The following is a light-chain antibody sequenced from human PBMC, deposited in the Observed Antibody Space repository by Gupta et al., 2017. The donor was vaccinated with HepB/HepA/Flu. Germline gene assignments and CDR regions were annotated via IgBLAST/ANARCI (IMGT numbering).Light chain of an antibody. CDR3: QVWDGTIDHPV. Sequence: SYVLTQPPSVSVAPEQPATITCGGDNLERKSVHWYQQKPGQAPVMVIYYNRARPSGSPERISGSNSGNTATLTISRVEAGDEADYFCQVWDGTIDHPVFGGGTKLTVL. V-gene: IGLV3-21*04. CDR1: NLERKS. J-gene: IGLJ3*02. CDR2: YNR.